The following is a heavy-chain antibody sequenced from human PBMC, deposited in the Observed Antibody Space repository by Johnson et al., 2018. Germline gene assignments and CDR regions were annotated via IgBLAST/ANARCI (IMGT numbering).Heavy chain of an antibody. D-gene: IGHD5-18*01. V-gene: IGHV4-34*01. CDR1: GGSISGYY. J-gene: IGHJ6*02. CDR3: AKGDTAMVYYYYYYGMDV. CDR2: INHSGST. Sequence: QVQLQESGPGLVKPSETLSLTCTVSGGSISGYYWSWIRQPPGKGLEWIGEINHSGSTNYNPSLKSRVTISVDTSKNQFSLTLSSGTAADTAVYYCAKGDTAMVYYYYYYGMDVWGQGTTVTVSS.